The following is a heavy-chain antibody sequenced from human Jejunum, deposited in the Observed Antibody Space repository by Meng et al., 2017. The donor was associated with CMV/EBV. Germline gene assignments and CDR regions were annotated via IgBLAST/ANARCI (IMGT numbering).Heavy chain of an antibody. CDR3: ARLDFWSGYYIDY. Sequence: GGSISSSSYYWGWIRQPPGKGLEWIGSIYYSGSTYYNPSLKSRVTISVDTSKNQFSLKLSSVTAADTAVYYCARLDFWSGYYIDYWGQRTLVTVSS. J-gene: IGHJ4*02. D-gene: IGHD3-3*01. CDR2: IYYSGST. V-gene: IGHV4-39*01. CDR1: GGSISSSSYY.